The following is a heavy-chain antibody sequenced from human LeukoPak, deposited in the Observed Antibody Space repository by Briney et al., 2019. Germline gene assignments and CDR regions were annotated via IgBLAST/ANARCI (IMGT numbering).Heavy chain of an antibody. CDR1: GFTFSSYG. D-gene: IGHD5-18*01. Sequence: GGSLRLSCAASGFTFSSYGMHWVRQAPGKGLEWVAVISYDGSNKYYADSVKGRFTISRDNSKNTLYLQMNSLRAEDTAVYYCARERGTAMGYYYYGMDVWGQGTTVTVSS. V-gene: IGHV3-30*03. J-gene: IGHJ6*02. CDR2: ISYDGSNK. CDR3: ARERGTAMGYYYYGMDV.